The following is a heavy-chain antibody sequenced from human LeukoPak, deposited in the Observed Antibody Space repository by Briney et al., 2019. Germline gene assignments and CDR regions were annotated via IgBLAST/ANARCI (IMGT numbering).Heavy chain of an antibody. J-gene: IGHJ4*02. V-gene: IGHV3-30*18. D-gene: IGHD6-13*01. CDR2: ISYDGSNK. Sequence: GGSLRLSCAAFGFIFSSYGMHWVRQAPGKGLEWVAVISYDGSNKYYADSVKGRFTISRDNSKNTLYLQMNSLRAEDTAVYYCAKERIAAAGITSELVDWGQGTLVTVSS. CDR1: GFIFSSYG. CDR3: AKERIAAAGITSELVD.